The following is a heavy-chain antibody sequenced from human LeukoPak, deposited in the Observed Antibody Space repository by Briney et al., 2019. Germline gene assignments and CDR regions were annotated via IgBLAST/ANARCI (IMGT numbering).Heavy chain of an antibody. CDR1: GYTFTGYY. CDR3: AREGITGTTSFDC. Sequence: ASVKVSCKASGYTFTGYYMHWVRQAPGQGLEWMGWINPNSGGTNYAQKFQGRVTMTRDTPISTAYMELSRLRSDDTAVYYCAREGITGTTSFDCWGQGTLVTVSS. CDR2: INPNSGGT. J-gene: IGHJ4*02. D-gene: IGHD1-20*01. V-gene: IGHV1-2*02.